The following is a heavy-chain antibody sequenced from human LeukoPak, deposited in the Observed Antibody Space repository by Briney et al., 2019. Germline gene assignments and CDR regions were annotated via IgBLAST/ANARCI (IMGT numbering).Heavy chain of an antibody. D-gene: IGHD3-9*01. Sequence: ASVKVSCKASGYTFTSYGISWVRQAPGQGLEWMGWISAYNGNTNYAQKLQGRVTMTTDTSTSTAYMELRSLRPDDTAVYYCAREGSDYDILTGYYILPYFDYWGQGTLVTVSS. CDR1: GYTFTSYG. V-gene: IGHV1-18*01. CDR2: ISAYNGNT. CDR3: AREGSDYDILTGYYILPYFDY. J-gene: IGHJ4*02.